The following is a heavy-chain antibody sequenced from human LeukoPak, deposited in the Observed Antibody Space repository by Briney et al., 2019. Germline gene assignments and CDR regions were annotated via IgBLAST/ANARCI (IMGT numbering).Heavy chain of an antibody. V-gene: IGHV3-30*14. J-gene: IGHJ4*02. Sequence: PGGSLRLSCAASGFTFSTYAMNWVRQAPGKGLEWVAVISYDGRQNYYADSVKGRFTISRDNSKNTLYLQMNSLRAEDTAVYYCARGPDYYDSSGSYYVGFDYWGQGTLVTVSS. CDR1: GFTFSTYA. CDR2: ISYDGRQN. CDR3: ARGPDYYDSSGSYYVGFDY. D-gene: IGHD3-22*01.